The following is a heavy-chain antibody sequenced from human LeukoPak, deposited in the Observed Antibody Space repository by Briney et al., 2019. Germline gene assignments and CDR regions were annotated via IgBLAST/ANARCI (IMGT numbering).Heavy chain of an antibody. CDR1: GYTLTELS. D-gene: IGHD3-10*01. CDR3: ATDRRRYYGSGSYEVNWFDP. V-gene: IGHV1-24*01. Sequence: ASVKVSCKVSGYTLTELSMHWVRQAPGKGLEWMGGFDPEDGETIYAQKFQGRVTMTEDTSTDTAYMELSSLRSEDTAVYYCATDRRRYYGSGSYEVNWFDPWGQGTLVTVSS. J-gene: IGHJ5*02. CDR2: FDPEDGET.